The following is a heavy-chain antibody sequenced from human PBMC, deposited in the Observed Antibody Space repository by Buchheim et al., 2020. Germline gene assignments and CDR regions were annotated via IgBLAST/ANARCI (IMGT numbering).Heavy chain of an antibody. J-gene: IGHJ4*02. Sequence: VQLLESGGGLVQPGGSLRLSCTASGFSFSSSAMHWVRQAPGKGLEWVALISYDGSDEFYADSVKGRFTISRDNSRNTLYLQMDSLRAEDTAVFYCAKGRYSSGWSGDYFDSWGQGTL. CDR3: AKGRYSSGWSGDYFDS. V-gene: IGHV3-30*18. CDR2: ISYDGSDE. CDR1: GFSFSSSA. D-gene: IGHD6-13*01.